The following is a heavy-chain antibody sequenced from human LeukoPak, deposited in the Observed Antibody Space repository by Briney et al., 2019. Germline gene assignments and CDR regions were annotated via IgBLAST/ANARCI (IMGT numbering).Heavy chain of an antibody. J-gene: IGHJ3*02. CDR3: ARDVAADDI. D-gene: IGHD6-25*01. CDR1: RFTFSNYW. Sequence: PGGSLRLSCAASRFTFSNYWMSWVRQAPGKGLEWVANIKQDGSEKYYVDSVQGRFTVSRDNAKNLLYLQMNSLRADDTAVYYCARDVAADDIWGQGTMVTVSS. V-gene: IGHV3-7*01. CDR2: IKQDGSEK.